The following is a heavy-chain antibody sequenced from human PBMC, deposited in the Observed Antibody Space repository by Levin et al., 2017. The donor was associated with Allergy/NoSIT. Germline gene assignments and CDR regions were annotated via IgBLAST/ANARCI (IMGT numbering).Heavy chain of an antibody. CDR3: ARGGGDDSGERDY. V-gene: IGHV4-34*01. CDR1: GGSFSGYY. CDR2: INHSGST. J-gene: IGHJ4*02. D-gene: IGHD5-12*01. Sequence: SETLSLTCAVYGGSFSGYYWSWIRQPPGKGLEWIGEINHSGSTNYNPSLKSRVTISVDTSKNQFSLKLSSVTAADTAVYYCARGGGDDSGERDYWGQGTLVTVSS.